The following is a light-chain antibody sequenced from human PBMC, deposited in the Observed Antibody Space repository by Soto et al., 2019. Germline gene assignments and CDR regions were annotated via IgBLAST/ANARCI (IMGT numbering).Light chain of an antibody. CDR1: SSDVGAYNY. CDR3: ASYTSSTTPHYV. V-gene: IGLV2-14*03. CDR2: DVS. J-gene: IGLJ1*01. Sequence: QSALTQPASVSGSPGQSITISCTGTSSDVGAYNYVSWYQQHPDKAPKLMIYDVSSRPSGVSSRFSGSKSGNTASLTISGLQAEDEADYYCASYTSSTTPHYVFGAGTKLTAL.